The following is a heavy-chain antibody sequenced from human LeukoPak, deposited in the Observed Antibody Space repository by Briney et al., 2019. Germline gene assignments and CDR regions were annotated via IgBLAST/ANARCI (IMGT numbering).Heavy chain of an antibody. J-gene: IGHJ4*02. CDR1: GGSISSYY. Sequence: PSETLSLTCTVSGGSISSYYWSWIRQPPGKGLEWIGYIYYSGSTNYNPSLKSRVTISVDTSKNQFSLKLSSVTAADTAVYYCARAEWGTWYFDYWGQGTLVTVSS. CDR3: ARAEWGTWYFDY. V-gene: IGHV4-59*01. CDR2: IYYSGST. D-gene: IGHD3-16*01.